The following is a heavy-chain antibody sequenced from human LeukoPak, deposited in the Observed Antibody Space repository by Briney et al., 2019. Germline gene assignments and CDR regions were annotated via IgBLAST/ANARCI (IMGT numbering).Heavy chain of an antibody. J-gene: IGHJ4*02. V-gene: IGHV2-70*11. CDR2: IDWDDDK. CDR3: ARIDLSPYDSSGYWSEDY. CDR1: GFSLSTSGMC. D-gene: IGHD3-22*01. Sequence: SGPTLVHPTPTLTLTCTFSGFSLSTSGMCVSWIRQPPGKALEWLARIDWDDDKYYSTSLKTRLTISKDTSKNQVVLTMTTMDPVDTATYYCARIDLSPYDSSGYWSEDYWGQGTLVTVSS.